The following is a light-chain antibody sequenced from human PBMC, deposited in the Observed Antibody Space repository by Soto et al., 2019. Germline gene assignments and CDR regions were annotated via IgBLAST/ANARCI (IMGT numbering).Light chain of an antibody. CDR2: LGS. CDR1: QILLHSNGYNY. CDR3: MQALQTPIT. V-gene: IGKV2-28*01. J-gene: IGKJ5*01. Sequence: DIVMTQSPLSLPVTPVDPASISFRSSQILLHSNGYNYLDWYLQKPGHSPQLLIYLGSNRASGVPDRFRGSGSGTDFTLKISRVEAEDVGVYYCMQALQTPITFGQGTRLEI.